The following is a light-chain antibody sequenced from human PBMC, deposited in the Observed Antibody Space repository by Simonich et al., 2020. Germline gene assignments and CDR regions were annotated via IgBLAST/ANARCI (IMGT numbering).Light chain of an antibody. CDR3: SSYTSSSTLV. Sequence: QSALTQPASVSGSPGQSITISCTGTSSDDGVYNYVSWYQQHPGKSPKLMIYDVSKRPSGVSNRFSGSKSGNTAYLTISGLQAEDEADYYCSSYTSSSTLVFGGGTKLTVL. CDR1: SSDDGVYNY. J-gene: IGLJ3*02. V-gene: IGLV2-14*01. CDR2: DVS.